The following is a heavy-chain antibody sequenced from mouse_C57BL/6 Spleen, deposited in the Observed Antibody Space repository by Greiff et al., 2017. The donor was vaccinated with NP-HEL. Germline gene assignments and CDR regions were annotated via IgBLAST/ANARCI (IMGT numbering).Heavy chain of an antibody. CDR2: IYPGDGDT. CDR3: ARKKGTAQATYYAMDY. CDR1: GYAFSSSW. D-gene: IGHD3-2*02. V-gene: IGHV1-82*01. Sequence: QVQLQQSGPELVKPGASVKISCKASGYAFSSSWMNWVKQRPGKGLEWIGRIYPGDGDTNYNGKFKGKATLTADKSSSTAYMQLSSLTSEDSAVYFCARKKGTAQATYYAMDYWGQGTSVTVSS. J-gene: IGHJ4*01.